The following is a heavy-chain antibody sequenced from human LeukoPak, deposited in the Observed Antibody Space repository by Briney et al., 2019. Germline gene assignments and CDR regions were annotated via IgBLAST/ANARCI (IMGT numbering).Heavy chain of an antibody. D-gene: IGHD6-6*01. J-gene: IGHJ1*01. CDR3: ARGGAARLHFQN. V-gene: IGHV4-59*01. CDR2: IYHSGST. Sequence: SETLSLACTVSGVSISTYYWNWIRQPPGKGLEWIGYIYHSGSTNYNPSLQSRVTISVDTSKNQFSLNLNSVTAADTAVYYCARGGAARLHFQNWGQGTLVTVSS. CDR1: GVSISTYY.